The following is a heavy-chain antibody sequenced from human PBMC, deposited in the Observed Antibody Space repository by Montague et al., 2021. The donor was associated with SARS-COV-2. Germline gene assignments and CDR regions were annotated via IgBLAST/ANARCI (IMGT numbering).Heavy chain of an antibody. CDR1: GSSDASSD. CDR3: ARETMTADAFDI. D-gene: IGHD1-14*01. CDR2: FYSVGST. J-gene: IGHJ3*02. Sequence: SETLSLTCTILGSSDASSDWGCTRLSSRKGSEWYGYFYSVGSTDYNPSLKSRATISRDTSKNQFSLKVRSVTAADTAVYYCARETMTADAFDIWGQGTMVTVSS. V-gene: IGHV4-59*02.